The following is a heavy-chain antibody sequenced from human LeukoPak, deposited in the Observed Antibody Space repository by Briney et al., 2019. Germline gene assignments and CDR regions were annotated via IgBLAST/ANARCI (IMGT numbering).Heavy chain of an antibody. J-gene: IGHJ2*01. CDR3: ASAARPIDWYFDL. CDR2: IYYSGST. CDR1: GGSISSSSYY. D-gene: IGHD6-6*01. V-gene: IGHV4-39*01. Sequence: PSETLSLTCTVSGGSISSSSYYWGWIRQPPGKGLEWIGSIYYSGSTYYNPSLKSRVTISVDTSKNQFSLKLSSVTAADTAVYYCASAARPIDWYFDLWGRGTLVTVSS.